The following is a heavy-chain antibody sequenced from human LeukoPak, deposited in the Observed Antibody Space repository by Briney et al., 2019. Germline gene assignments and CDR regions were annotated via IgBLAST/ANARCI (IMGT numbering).Heavy chain of an antibody. D-gene: IGHD3-22*01. CDR1: GGTFSSYA. V-gene: IGHV1-69*05. CDR3: ARGDYYDSSGPFDY. Sequence: SVKVSCKASGGTFSSYAISWVRQAPGQGLEWMGGIIPIFGTANYAQKFQGRVTITTDGSTSTAYMELSSLRSEDTAVYYCARGDYYDSSGPFDYWGQGTLVTVSS. J-gene: IGHJ4*02. CDR2: IIPIFGTA.